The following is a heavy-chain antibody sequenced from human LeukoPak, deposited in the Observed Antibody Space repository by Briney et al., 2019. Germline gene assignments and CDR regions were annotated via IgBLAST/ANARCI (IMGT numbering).Heavy chain of an antibody. CDR3: ARVYSSGWYTFQDY. V-gene: IGHV3-48*03. D-gene: IGHD6-19*01. Sequence: GGSLRLSCAAPGFTFSSYEMNWVRQAPGKGLEWVSYISSSGSTIYYADSVKGRFTISRDNAKNSLYLQMNSLRAEDTAVYYCARVYSSGWYTFQDYWGQGTLVTVSS. CDR1: GFTFSSYE. J-gene: IGHJ4*02. CDR2: ISSSGSTI.